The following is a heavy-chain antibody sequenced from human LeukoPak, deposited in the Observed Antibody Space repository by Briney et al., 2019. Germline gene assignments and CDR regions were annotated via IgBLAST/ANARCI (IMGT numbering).Heavy chain of an antibody. Sequence: GGSLRLSCAASGFIFSTYSMNWVRQAPGKGLEWVSSISSSSSYIYYADSVKGRFTISRHNAKNSLYLEMNSLRVEDTAVYYCARDEGFCSGGRCHISGFDYWGQGILVTVSS. CDR3: ARDEGFCSGGRCHISGFDY. J-gene: IGHJ4*02. V-gene: IGHV3-21*03. D-gene: IGHD2-15*01. CDR1: GFIFSTYS. CDR2: ISSSSSYI.